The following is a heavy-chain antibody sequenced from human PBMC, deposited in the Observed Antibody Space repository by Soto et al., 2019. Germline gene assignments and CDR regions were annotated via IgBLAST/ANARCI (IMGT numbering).Heavy chain of an antibody. CDR1: GGTFSSYA. J-gene: IGHJ6*02. CDR3: ATGTSELRYFDWLLPQLDYYYYGMDV. V-gene: IGHV1-69*06. CDR2: IIPIFGTA. D-gene: IGHD3-9*01. Sequence: QVQLVQSGAEVKKPGSSVKVSCKASGGTFSSYAISWVRQAPGQGLEWMGGIIPIFGTANYAQKFQGRVTITADKSTSTAHMEQSSLRSEDMAVYYCATGTSELRYFDWLLPQLDYYYYGMDVWGQGTTVTVSS.